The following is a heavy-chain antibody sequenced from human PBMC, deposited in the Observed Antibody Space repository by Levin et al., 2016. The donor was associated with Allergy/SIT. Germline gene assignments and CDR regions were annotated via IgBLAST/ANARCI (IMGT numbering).Heavy chain of an antibody. CDR2: ISSSSSYI. D-gene: IGHD5-12*01. CDR3: ARDRFGGGYDSDYYSGMDV. V-gene: IGHV3-21*01. CDR1: GFIFSSYS. Sequence: GESLKISCAASGFIFSSYSMNWVRQAPGKGLEWVSSISSSSSYIYYADSVKGRFTISRDNAKNSLYLQMNSLRAEDTAVYYCARDRFGGGYDSDYYSGMDVWGQGTTATVSS. J-gene: IGHJ6*02.